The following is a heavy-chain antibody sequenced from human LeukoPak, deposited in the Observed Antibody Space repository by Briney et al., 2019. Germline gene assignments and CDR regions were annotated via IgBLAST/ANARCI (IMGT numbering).Heavy chain of an antibody. J-gene: IGHJ6*02. CDR3: ARDLSGYSSSWYNFYYGMDV. D-gene: IGHD6-13*01. CDR2: IYYSGST. Sequence: SETLSLTCAVYGGSFSGYYWSWIRQPPGKGLEWIGYIYYSGSTNYNPSLKSRVTISVDTSKNQFSLKLSSVTAADTAVYYCARDLSGYSSSWYNFYYGMDVWGQGTTVTVSS. CDR1: GGSFSGYY. V-gene: IGHV4-59*01.